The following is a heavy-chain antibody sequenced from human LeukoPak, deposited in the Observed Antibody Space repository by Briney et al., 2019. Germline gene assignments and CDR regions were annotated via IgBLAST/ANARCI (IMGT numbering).Heavy chain of an antibody. J-gene: IGHJ6*03. CDR1: GGSINSYY. Sequence: PSETLSLTCTVSGGSINSYYWSWIRQPAGKRLEWIGRIYTSGSTNYNPSLKSRLSMSVDTSKNQFSLKLSSVTAADTAVYYCARDRDYYDGSGYYNGNYYYYYIDVWGKGTTVTISS. D-gene: IGHD3-22*01. V-gene: IGHV4-4*07. CDR2: IYTSGST. CDR3: ARDRDYYDGSGYYNGNYYYYYIDV.